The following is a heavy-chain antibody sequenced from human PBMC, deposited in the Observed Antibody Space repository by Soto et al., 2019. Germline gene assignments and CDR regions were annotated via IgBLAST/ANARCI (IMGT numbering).Heavy chain of an antibody. CDR3: ARSPDWLRAWFDP. Sequence: PVGSLRRSCSASGFTFSSYAMHWVRQAPGKGLEWVAVISYDGSNKYYADSVKGRFTISRDNSKNTLYLQMNSLRAEDTAVYYCARSPDWLRAWFDPWGQGTLVTVSS. D-gene: IGHD3-9*01. J-gene: IGHJ5*02. CDR1: GFTFSSYA. V-gene: IGHV3-30*14. CDR2: ISYDGSNK.